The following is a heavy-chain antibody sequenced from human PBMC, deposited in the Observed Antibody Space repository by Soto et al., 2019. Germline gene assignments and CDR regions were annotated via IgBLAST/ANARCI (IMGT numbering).Heavy chain of an antibody. J-gene: IGHJ4*02. CDR2: IYWDDDK. CDR3: AHRVAPTTQYNLNGVHFDF. CDR1: GFSLSTNGVG. Sequence: QITLKESGPTLVKPTQTLTLTCTFSGFSLSTNGVGVGWIRQPPGKALEGLVFIYWDDDKRYSPSLTSRPTISKDTYKNQVVLTMTTMDPVDTAIYYCAHRVAPTTQYNLNGVHFDFWGQGILVTVSS. V-gene: IGHV2-5*02. D-gene: IGHD1-20*01.